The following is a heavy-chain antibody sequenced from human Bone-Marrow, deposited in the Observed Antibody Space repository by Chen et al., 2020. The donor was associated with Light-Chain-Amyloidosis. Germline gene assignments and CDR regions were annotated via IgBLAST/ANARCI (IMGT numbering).Heavy chain of an antibody. J-gene: IGHJ4*02. CDR1: GFTFSSYG. D-gene: IGHD4-17*01. V-gene: IGHV3-30*02. Sequence: QVQLVESGGGVVQPGGSLRLSCAASGFTFSSYGIHWVRQAPGKGLEWVAFIRYDGSNKYYADSVKGRFTISRDNSKNTLYLQMNSLRAEDTALYYCAKGHDYGDYGEYYFDYWGQGTLVTVSS. CDR3: AKGHDYGDYGEYYFDY. CDR2: IRYDGSNK.